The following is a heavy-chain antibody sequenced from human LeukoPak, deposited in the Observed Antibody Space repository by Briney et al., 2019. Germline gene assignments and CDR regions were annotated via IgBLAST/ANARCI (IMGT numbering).Heavy chain of an antibody. J-gene: IGHJ2*01. Sequence: ASVKVSCKASGYTFTSYDINWVRQATGQGLEWMGWMNPNSGNTGYAQKFQGRVTITRNTSISTAYMELSSLRSEDTAVYYCATDLGYGEKWYFDLWGRGTLVTVSS. D-gene: IGHD4-17*01. CDR1: GYTFTSYD. CDR2: MNPNSGNT. V-gene: IGHV1-8*03. CDR3: ATDLGYGEKWYFDL.